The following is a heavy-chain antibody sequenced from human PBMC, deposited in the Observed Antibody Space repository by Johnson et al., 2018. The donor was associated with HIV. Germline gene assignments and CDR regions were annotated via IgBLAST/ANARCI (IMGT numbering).Heavy chain of an antibody. CDR1: GFSFSNYG. CDR3: AREGGGQSGDAFDI. CDR2: IHFDGSHK. Sequence: QVHLVESGGGVVQPGGSLRLTCKGSGFSFSNYGIHWVRQAPGKGLEWVTFIHFDGSHKYSADFVKGRFTISRENSKNTLYLKMTSLRAEDTAVYYCAREGGGQSGDAFDIWGQGTMVTVSS. D-gene: IGHD5-12*01. J-gene: IGHJ3*02. V-gene: IGHV3-30*02.